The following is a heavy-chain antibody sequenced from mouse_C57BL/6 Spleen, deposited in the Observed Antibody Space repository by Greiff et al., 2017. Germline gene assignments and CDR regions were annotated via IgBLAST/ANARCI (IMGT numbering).Heavy chain of an antibody. Sequence: VKLQQPGAELVRPGSSVKLSCKASGYTFTSYWMHWVKQRPIQGLEWIGNIDPSDSETHYNQKFKDKATLTVDKSSSTAYMQLSSLTSEDSAVYYCARHYGSSLLFDYWGQGTTLTVSS. CDR1: GYTFTSYW. J-gene: IGHJ2*01. V-gene: IGHV1-52*01. D-gene: IGHD1-1*01. CDR3: ARHYGSSLLFDY. CDR2: IDPSDSET.